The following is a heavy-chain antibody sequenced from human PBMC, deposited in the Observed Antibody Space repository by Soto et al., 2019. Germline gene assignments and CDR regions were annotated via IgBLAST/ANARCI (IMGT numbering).Heavy chain of an antibody. D-gene: IGHD3-22*01. V-gene: IGHV3-30-3*01. CDR1: GFTFNSYA. J-gene: IGHJ6*02. CDR2: ISYDGSNK. CDR3: ARVSLDYYDSSGLPYGMDV. Sequence: SLRLSCAASGFTFNSYAMHWVRQAPGKGLEWVAVISYDGSNKYYADSVKGRFTISRDNSKNTLYLQMNSLRAEDTAVYYCARVSLDYYDSSGLPYGMDVWGQGTTVTVSS.